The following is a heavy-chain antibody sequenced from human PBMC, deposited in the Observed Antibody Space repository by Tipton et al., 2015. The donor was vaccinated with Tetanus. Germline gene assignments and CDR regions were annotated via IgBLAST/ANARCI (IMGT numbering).Heavy chain of an antibody. Sequence: QLVQSGAEVKKPGESLKISCKPSGYNFTIYWIGWVRQMPGNGLEWMGVINPTDYQTSYNPSFEGQVTISADRSINTAYLQWSSLQTSDTAMYFCARRRSAILSGSYHWYFDIWGRGTLVTVSS. J-gene: IGHJ2*01. CDR3: ARRRSAILSGSYHWYFDI. D-gene: IGHD3-9*01. CDR1: GYNFTIYW. V-gene: IGHV5-51*01. CDR2: INPTDYQT.